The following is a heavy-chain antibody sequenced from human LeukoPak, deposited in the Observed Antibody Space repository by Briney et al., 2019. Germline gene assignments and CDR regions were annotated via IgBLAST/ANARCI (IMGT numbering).Heavy chain of an antibody. D-gene: IGHD3-22*01. CDR3: ARGYDSSGYYSDY. CDR2: IYHGGST. Sequence: PSETLSLTCTVSGGSISSRSYYWGWLRQPPGKGLEWIGEIYHGGSTNYNPSLKSRVTISVDKSKNQFSLKLSSVTAADTAVYYCARGYDSSGYYSDYWGQGTLVTVSS. J-gene: IGHJ4*02. V-gene: IGHV4-39*07. CDR1: GGSISSRSYY.